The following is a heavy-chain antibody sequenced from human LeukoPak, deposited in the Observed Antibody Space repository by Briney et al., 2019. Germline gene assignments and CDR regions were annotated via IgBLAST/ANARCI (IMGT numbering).Heavy chain of an antibody. Sequence: GGSLRLSCAASGFTFDDYGMSWVRQAPGKGLEWVSAISGSGGSTYYADSVKGRFTISRDNSKNTLYLQMNSLRAEDTAVYYCAKDPYTYYYDSTGYNIDYWGQGTLVTVSS. CDR1: GFTFDDYG. CDR3: AKDPYTYYYDSTGYNIDY. CDR2: ISGSGGST. V-gene: IGHV3-23*01. J-gene: IGHJ4*02. D-gene: IGHD3-22*01.